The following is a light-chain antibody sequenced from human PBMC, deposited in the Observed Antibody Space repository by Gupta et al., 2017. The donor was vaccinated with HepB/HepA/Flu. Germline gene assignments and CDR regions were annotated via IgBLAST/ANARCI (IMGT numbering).Light chain of an antibody. V-gene: IGLV3-19*01. Sequence: SSELTQDPAVSVDLGQTVRITCQGDSLRSYYASWYQQKPGQAPVLVIYGKNNRPSGIPDRFSGSSSGNTASLTITGAQAEDEADYYCNSLDSSGNHYVFGTGTKVTVL. CDR3: NSLDSSGNHYV. CDR1: SLRSYY. J-gene: IGLJ1*01. CDR2: GKN.